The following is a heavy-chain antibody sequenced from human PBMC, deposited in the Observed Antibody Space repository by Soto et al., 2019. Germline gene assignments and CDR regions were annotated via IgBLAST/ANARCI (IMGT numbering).Heavy chain of an antibody. CDR3: ARIRGDYSYLAPYYFDY. Sequence: QVTLKESGPVLVNPTETLTLTCTVSGFSLSNARMGVSWIRQPPGKALEWLAHIFSNDEKSYSTSLKSRLTISKDTSKSQVVLTMTNMDPVDTATYYCARIRGDYSYLAPYYFDYWGQGTLVTVSS. CDR1: GFSLSNARMG. CDR2: IFSNDEK. J-gene: IGHJ4*02. D-gene: IGHD4-4*01. V-gene: IGHV2-26*01.